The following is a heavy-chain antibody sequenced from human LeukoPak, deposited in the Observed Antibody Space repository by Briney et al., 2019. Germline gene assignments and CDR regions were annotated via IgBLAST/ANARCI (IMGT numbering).Heavy chain of an antibody. CDR1: RFSCNPDT. Sequence: RGSLRPSCAVSRFSCNPDTMNWGGPAPGQGLEWLSSISSSGQSKYYADSVRGRFIISRDNAKKLLELQMNSLRAEDTAVYYCVRGDRRDLWGQGTLVTVSS. J-gene: IGHJ4*02. D-gene: IGHD5-24*01. V-gene: IGHV3-21*01. CDR3: VRGDRRDL. CDR2: ISSSGQSK.